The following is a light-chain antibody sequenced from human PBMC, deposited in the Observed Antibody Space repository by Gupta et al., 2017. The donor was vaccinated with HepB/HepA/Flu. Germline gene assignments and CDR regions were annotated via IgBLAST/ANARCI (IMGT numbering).Light chain of an antibody. V-gene: IGLV1-47*01. CDR1: SSNIGSNY. CDR3: AAGDYSRSGYV. J-gene: IGLJ1*01. CDR2: RNS. Sequence: SVLTQPPSASGTPGQRVTLSCSASSSNIGSNYVYWYQQSPGAAPKLLIYRNSRRPSVVPDRFSGSKYGTSASLAISGLRADDGADYYCAAGDYSRSGYVFGIGTNVTVL.